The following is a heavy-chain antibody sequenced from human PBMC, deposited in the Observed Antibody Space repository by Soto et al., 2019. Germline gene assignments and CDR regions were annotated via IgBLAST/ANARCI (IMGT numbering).Heavy chain of an antibody. J-gene: IGHJ4*02. D-gene: IGHD2-15*01. CDR3: AHRAILCSGGSCYSHPFDY. Sequence: QITLKESGPPQVKPTQTLTLTCTFSGFSLNTTGVGVGWIRQPPGKALEWLAIIYWDDDQRYSPSLRSRLTITKYTSKNQVVLALTNVDPVDTATYYCAHRAILCSGGSCYSHPFDYWGQGTLVTVSS. CDR1: GFSLNTTGVG. CDR2: IYWDDDQ. V-gene: IGHV2-5*02.